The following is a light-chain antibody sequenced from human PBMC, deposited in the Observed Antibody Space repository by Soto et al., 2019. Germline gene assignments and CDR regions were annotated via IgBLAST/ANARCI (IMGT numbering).Light chain of an antibody. CDR3: SSYVGSNRGV. Sequence: QSALTQPPSASGSPGQSVTISCIGSSSDVGGYNYVSWYQHHPGKAPRLMIYEVNKRPSGVPDRFSGSKSGNTASLTVSGLQAEDEADYYCSSYVGSNRGVFGGGTKLTVL. CDR1: SSDVGGYNY. CDR2: EVN. V-gene: IGLV2-8*01. J-gene: IGLJ3*02.